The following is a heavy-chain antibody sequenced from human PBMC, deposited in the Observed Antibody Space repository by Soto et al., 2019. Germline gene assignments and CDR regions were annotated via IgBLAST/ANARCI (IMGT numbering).Heavy chain of an antibody. D-gene: IGHD6-6*01. CDR1: GGSISSYY. Sequence: SETLSLTCTVSGGSISSYYWSWIRQPPGKGLEWIGYIYYSGSTNYNPSLKSRVTISVDTSKNQFSLKLSSVTAADTAVYYCARRGSSSSSRGMDVWGQGTTVTVSS. V-gene: IGHV4-59*01. CDR3: ARRGSSSSSRGMDV. CDR2: IYYSGST. J-gene: IGHJ6*02.